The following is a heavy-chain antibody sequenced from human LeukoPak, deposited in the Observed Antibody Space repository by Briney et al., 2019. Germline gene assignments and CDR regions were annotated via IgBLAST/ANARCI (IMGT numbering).Heavy chain of an antibody. J-gene: IGHJ4*02. CDR3: AGRYCSGGSCQHDY. CDR2: IYHSGST. D-gene: IGHD2-15*01. Sequence: SQTLSLTCAVSGGSISSGGYSWSWIRQPPGKGLEWIGYIYHSGSTYYNPSLKSRVTISVDRSKNQFSLKLSSVTAADTAVYYCAGRYCSGGSCQHDYWGQGTLVTVSS. V-gene: IGHV4-30-2*01. CDR1: GGSISSGGYS.